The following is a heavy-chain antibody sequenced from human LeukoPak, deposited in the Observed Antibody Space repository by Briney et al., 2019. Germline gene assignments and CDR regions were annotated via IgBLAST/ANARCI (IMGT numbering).Heavy chain of an antibody. J-gene: IGHJ4*02. V-gene: IGHV3-23*01. D-gene: IGHD2-21*01. CDR2: TSSSDAGT. Sequence: GGSLRLSCAASGFPLSSYAMSWVRQAPGKWLEWVSATSSSDAGTYYADSVRGRFTISRDNSKNTLYLQMNSLRLEDAAVYFCARAPVTSCRGAYCYPFDYWGQGTQVTVSS. CDR1: GFPLSSYA. CDR3: ARAPVTSCRGAYCYPFDY.